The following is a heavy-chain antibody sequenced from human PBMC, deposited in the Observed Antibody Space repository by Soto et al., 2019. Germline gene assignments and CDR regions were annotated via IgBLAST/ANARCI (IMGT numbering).Heavy chain of an antibody. CDR2: ISSGAITI. V-gene: IGHV3-11*01. D-gene: IGHD2-15*01. J-gene: IGHJ4*02. CDR3: TRQCSNYSGEL. CDR1: GFTLSDYY. Sequence: GSLRLSCAASGFTLSDYYMNWIRQAPGKGLEWVSYISSGAITIYYADSVKGRFTISRDNAKNSLYLQMNSLRAEDTAVCYSTRQCSNYSGELWGLGTRVTVSS.